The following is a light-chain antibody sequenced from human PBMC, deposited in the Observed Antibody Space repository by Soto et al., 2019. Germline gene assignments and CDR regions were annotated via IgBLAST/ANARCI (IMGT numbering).Light chain of an antibody. CDR1: TSNIGAGYD. CDR3: QSYDSSLSGCVI. CDR2: DNS. Sequence: QSVLTQPPSVSGAPGQRVTISCTGSTSNIGAGYDVHWYQQLPGTAPKLLIFDNSNRPSGVPDRFSGSKSGTSASLAITGLQAEDEADYYCQSYDSSLSGCVIFGGGTKVTVL. J-gene: IGLJ2*01. V-gene: IGLV1-40*01.